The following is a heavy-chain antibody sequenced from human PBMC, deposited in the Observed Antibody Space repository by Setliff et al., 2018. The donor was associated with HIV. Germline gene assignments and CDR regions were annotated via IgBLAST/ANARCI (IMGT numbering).Heavy chain of an antibody. CDR2: VFSSGST. CDR1: GCSISSYY. D-gene: IGHD3-22*01. V-gene: IGHV4-4*07. CDR3: AKPYYDISGYYFYYFDY. J-gene: IGHJ4*02. Sequence: TSETLSLTCTVSGCSISSYYWSWIRQPAGKGLEWIGRVFSSGSTNYNPSLNSRVTISVDTSNNQFSLTLSYVTAADTVFYYCAKPYYDISGYYFYYFDYWGQGTLVTVSS.